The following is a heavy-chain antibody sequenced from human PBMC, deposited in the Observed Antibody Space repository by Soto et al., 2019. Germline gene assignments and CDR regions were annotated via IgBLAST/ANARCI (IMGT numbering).Heavy chain of an antibody. Sequence: GESLKISCKDSGDGFSIHWVAWLRQMPGKGLEWVGIIYPGNSDTMYSPSFQGQVTISADKSISTAYLQWSSLKASDTAIYYCARHLRATPFDSWGQGTLVTVSS. CDR3: ARHLRATPFDS. V-gene: IGHV5-51*01. D-gene: IGHD2-15*01. J-gene: IGHJ4*02. CDR1: GDGFSIHW. CDR2: IYPGNSDT.